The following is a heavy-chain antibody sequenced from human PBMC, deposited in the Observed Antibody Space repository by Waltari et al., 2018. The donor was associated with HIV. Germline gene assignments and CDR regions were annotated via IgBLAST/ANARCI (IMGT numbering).Heavy chain of an antibody. J-gene: IGHJ6*02. D-gene: IGHD6-13*01. CDR3: ARELYSSYGMDV. Sequence: EVQLVESGGGLVQPGGSLRLSCAASGFTFSSSWMHWVRQAPGKGLVWVSRINSDGSSTSYADSVKGRFTISRDNAKNTLYLQMNSLRAEDTAVYYCARELYSSYGMDVWGQGTTVTVSS. CDR1: GFTFSSSW. V-gene: IGHV3-74*01. CDR2: INSDGSST.